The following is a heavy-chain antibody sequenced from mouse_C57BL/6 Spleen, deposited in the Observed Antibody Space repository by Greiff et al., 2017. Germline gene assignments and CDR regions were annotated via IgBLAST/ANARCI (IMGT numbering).Heavy chain of an antibody. CDR3: ARDGNYVYWFAY. CDR2: IYPGDGYT. J-gene: IGHJ3*01. V-gene: IGHV1-82*01. D-gene: IGHD2-1*01. CDR1: GYAFSSSW. Sequence: QVQLQQSGPELVKPGASVKISCKASGYAFSSSWMNWVKQRPGQGLEWIGRIYPGDGYTNYNGKFKGKATLTADKSSSTAYMQRSSLTSEDSAVNFCARDGNYVYWFAYWCQGTLVTVSA.